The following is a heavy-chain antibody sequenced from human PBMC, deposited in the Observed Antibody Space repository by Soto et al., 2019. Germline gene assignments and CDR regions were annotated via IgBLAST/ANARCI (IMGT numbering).Heavy chain of an antibody. J-gene: IGHJ5*01. Sequence: ETLALTCTVSGDSISSSSSNWGWIRQPPGKGLEWIGTFYSGSAYYNPSLKSRVTISVDTSKSQFSLKLNSVAAADTAIYYCATTRGIAVGGSFASWGQGTLVTVSS. V-gene: IGHV4-39*01. CDR2: FYSGSA. CDR3: ATTRGIAVGGSFAS. D-gene: IGHD6-13*01. CDR1: GDSISSSSSN.